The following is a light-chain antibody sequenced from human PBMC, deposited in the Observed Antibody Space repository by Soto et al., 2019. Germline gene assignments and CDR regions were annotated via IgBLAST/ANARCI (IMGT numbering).Light chain of an antibody. J-gene: IGKJ2*01. CDR2: DAS. V-gene: IGKV3D-15*01. CDR1: QTVGSN. CDR3: QQYNYWPRT. Sequence: DIVMTQSPATLSVSPGERATLSCRASQTVGSNLAWYQQKPGLAPRLLIYDASTRTTGTPARFSGSGSGTDFAITISGLQSEDVALYYCQQYNYWPRTFGQGTKLEIK.